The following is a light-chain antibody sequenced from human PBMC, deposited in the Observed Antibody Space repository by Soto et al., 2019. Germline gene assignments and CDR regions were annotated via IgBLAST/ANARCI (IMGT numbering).Light chain of an antibody. J-gene: IGLJ2*01. CDR2: DDN. V-gene: IGLV1-51*01. Sequence: QSVLTQPPSVSAAPRQKVTISCSGSSSNIGNNFVSWYQHLPGTAPKLLIYDDNKRPSGIPDRFSGTKSGTSATLDITGLQTGDEAHYYCATWDSSLISEVFGAGTKLTVL. CDR3: ATWDSSLISEV. CDR1: SSNIGNNF.